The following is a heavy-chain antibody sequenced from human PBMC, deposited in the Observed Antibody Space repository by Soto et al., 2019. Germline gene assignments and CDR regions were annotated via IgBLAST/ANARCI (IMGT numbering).Heavy chain of an antibody. Sequence: SETLSLTCALYGWSSSGYYWTWLRQPPGKGLEWIGEFNHSGRTNYNPSLKSRVTISVHTSMYQLSPPLTSVTAADTAVYYCARVVVVPAARTAEVYYCCMNVWRRGTTVTVSS. CDR1: GWSSSGYY. V-gene: IGHV4-34*01. CDR2: FNHSGRT. D-gene: IGHD2-2*01. CDR3: ARVVVVPAARTAEVYYCCMNV. J-gene: IGHJ6*02.